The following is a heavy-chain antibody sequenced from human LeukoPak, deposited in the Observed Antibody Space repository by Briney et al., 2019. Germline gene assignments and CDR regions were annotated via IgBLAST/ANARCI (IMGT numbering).Heavy chain of an antibody. Sequence: SETLSLTCTVSGGSISSYYWSWIRQPAGKGLEWIGRIYTSGSTNYNPSLKSRVTMSVDTSKNQFSLKLSSVTAADTAVYYCAREIGRYYDILTGYYYYYYMDVWGKGTTVTISS. CDR2: IYTSGST. J-gene: IGHJ6*03. CDR3: AREIGRYYDILTGYYYYYYMDV. CDR1: GGSISSYY. V-gene: IGHV4-4*07. D-gene: IGHD3-9*01.